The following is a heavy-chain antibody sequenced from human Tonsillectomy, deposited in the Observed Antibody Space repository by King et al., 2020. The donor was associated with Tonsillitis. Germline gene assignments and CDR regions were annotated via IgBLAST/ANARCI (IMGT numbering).Heavy chain of an antibody. J-gene: IGHJ4*02. Sequence: VQLVESGGGVVQPGKSLRLSCSASGFTFSSFAMYWVRQAPGKGLEWAAVISYDGGKKYYADSVKGRFTISRDNSKNTLFLQMNSLRPEDTAVYYCVRDGRIDFWGQGTLVTVSS. CDR2: ISYDGGKK. V-gene: IGHV3-30*04. CDR3: VRDGRIDF. CDR1: GFTFSSFA. D-gene: IGHD1-26*01.